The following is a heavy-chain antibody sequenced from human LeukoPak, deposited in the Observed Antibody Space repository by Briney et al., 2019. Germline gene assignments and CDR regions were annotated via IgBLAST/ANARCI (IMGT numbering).Heavy chain of an antibody. Sequence: ASVKVSCKTSGYSFTDYYMHWVRQAPGQGLELMGWINPNSGGTSTAQKFQGRITMTRDTSITTVYMEVSWLTSDDTAIYYCARADRLDGSPYLIGPWGQGTLVTVSS. CDR3: ARADRLDGSPYLIGP. CDR2: INPNSGGT. D-gene: IGHD1-26*01. V-gene: IGHV1-2*02. J-gene: IGHJ5*02. CDR1: GYSFTDYY.